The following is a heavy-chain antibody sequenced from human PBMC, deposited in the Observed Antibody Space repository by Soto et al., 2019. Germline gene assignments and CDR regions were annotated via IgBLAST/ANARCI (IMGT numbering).Heavy chain of an antibody. J-gene: IGHJ6*02. CDR3: AKDREIYDYVWGSYRPKHGMDV. D-gene: IGHD3-16*02. CDR1: GFTFSSYG. CDR2: ISHDGSNK. V-gene: IGHV3-30*18. Sequence: QVQLVESGGGVVQPGRSLRLSCAASGFTFSSYGMHWVRQAPGKGLEWVAVISHDGSNKYYADSVKGRFTISRDNSKNTLYLQMNSLRAEDTAVYYCAKDREIYDYVWGSYRPKHGMDVWGQGPTVTVSS.